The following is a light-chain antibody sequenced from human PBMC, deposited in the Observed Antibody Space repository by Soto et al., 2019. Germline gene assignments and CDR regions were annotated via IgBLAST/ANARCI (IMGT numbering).Light chain of an antibody. J-gene: IGKJ4*01. CDR2: DAS. V-gene: IGKV3-15*01. CDR1: QSISSD. Sequence: EKVMTQSPATLSVSPGERAILSCRASQSISSDLAWYQQKPGQAPRLLIYDASNRATGIPARISGSGSGTEFTLTISSLQSEDFAVYYCQQFSSYPLTFGGGTKVDIK. CDR3: QQFSSYPLT.